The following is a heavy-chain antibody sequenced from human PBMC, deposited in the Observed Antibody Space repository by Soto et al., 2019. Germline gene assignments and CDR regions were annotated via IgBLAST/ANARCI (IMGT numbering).Heavy chain of an antibody. CDR3: AHRRPYSDSPGYFFAY. D-gene: IGHD5-12*01. Sequence: QITLKESGPTLVKPTQTLTLTCTFSGFSLSTSGADVGWIRQPPGKALEWLALIYWDDNKRYSPSLKSRLTIAKDTSKNHVVLTMTNMDAVDTATYYCAHRRPYSDSPGYFFAYRGQGTLVTVSS. CDR1: GFSLSTSGAD. J-gene: IGHJ4*02. V-gene: IGHV2-5*02. CDR2: IYWDDNK.